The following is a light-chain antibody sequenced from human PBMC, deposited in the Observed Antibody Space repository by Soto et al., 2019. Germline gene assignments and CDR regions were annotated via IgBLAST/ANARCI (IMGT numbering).Light chain of an antibody. J-gene: IGLJ3*02. Sequence: QSVLTQPPSVSGAPGQRVTISCTGSSSNFGAGYDVHWFQQLPGRAPKLLIYGNNNRPSGVPDRFSGSKSGTSASLAIAGLQAEDEADYYCQSYDSSLSAGVFGGGTKLTVL. CDR3: QSYDSSLSAGV. CDR1: SSNFGAGYD. V-gene: IGLV1-40*01. CDR2: GNN.